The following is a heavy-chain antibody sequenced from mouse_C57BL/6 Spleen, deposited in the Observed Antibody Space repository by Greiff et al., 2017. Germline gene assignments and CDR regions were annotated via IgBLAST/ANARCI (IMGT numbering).Heavy chain of an antibody. D-gene: IGHD2-1*01. CDR1: GYAFSSSW. J-gene: IGHJ2*01. Sequence: VQLQQSGPELVQPGASVKISCKASGYAFSSSWMNWVKQRPGKGLEWIGRIYPGDGDTNYNGKFKGKATLTADKSSSTAYMQLSSLTSEDSAVYFCARRRDGNPDYFDYWGQGTTLTVSS. V-gene: IGHV1-82*01. CDR2: IYPGDGDT. CDR3: ARRRDGNPDYFDY.